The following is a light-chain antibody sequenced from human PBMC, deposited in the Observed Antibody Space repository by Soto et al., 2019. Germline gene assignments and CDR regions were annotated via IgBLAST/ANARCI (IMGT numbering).Light chain of an antibody. CDR3: QAWDRSTVV. CDR2: EDT. CDR1: KLGNKY. V-gene: IGLV3-1*01. Sequence: SYELTQPPSVSVSPGQTASITCSGDKLGNKYAYWYQQRPGQSPVLVVYEDTKRPSGIPERFSGSNSAITATLTISGTQAMDEADYYCQAWDRSTVVFGGGTKLTVL. J-gene: IGLJ3*02.